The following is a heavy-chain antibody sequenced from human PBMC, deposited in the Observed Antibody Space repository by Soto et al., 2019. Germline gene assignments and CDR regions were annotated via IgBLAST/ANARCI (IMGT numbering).Heavy chain of an antibody. CDR2: ISCDGNNK. CDR1: GFTVSSYA. V-gene: IGHV3-30*03. J-gene: IGHJ4*02. Sequence: HPGGSLRLCCAASGFTVSSYAMSWVRQPPGKGLQWLAVISCDGNNKYYADSVEGRFTISRDNSKNTVYLQMNSLRLEDTAVYYCARRGPGTYFDYWGQGTLVTVSS. D-gene: IGHD6-13*01. CDR3: ARRGPGTYFDY.